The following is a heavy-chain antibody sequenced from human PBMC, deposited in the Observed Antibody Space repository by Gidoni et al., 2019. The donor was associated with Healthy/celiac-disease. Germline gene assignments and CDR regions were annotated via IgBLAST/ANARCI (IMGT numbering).Heavy chain of an antibody. D-gene: IGHD6-19*01. CDR2: ISGSGGST. CDR1: GFTFSSYA. Sequence: EVQLVESGGGLVQPGGSLGLSFAASGFTFSSYAMSWVRQATGKGLEWVAAISGSGGSTYYADSVKGRFTISRDNSKNTLYLQMNSLRAEDTAVYYCAKDRDRSGWYLPFDYWGQGTLVTVSS. CDR3: AKDRDRSGWYLPFDY. V-gene: IGHV3-23*04. J-gene: IGHJ4*02.